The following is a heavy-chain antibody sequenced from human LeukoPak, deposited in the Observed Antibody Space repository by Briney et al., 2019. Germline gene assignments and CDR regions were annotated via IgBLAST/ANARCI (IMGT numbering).Heavy chain of an antibody. CDR2: INPNSGGT. Sequence: GASVKVSCKASGYTFTGYYMHWVRQAPGQGLEWMGWINPNSGGTNYAQKFQGRVTMTRDTSISTAYMELSRLRSDDTAVYYCAKPPNYYDSSGYDYWGQGTLVTVSS. J-gene: IGHJ4*02. CDR3: AKPPNYYDSSGYDY. D-gene: IGHD3-22*01. CDR1: GYTFTGYY. V-gene: IGHV1-2*02.